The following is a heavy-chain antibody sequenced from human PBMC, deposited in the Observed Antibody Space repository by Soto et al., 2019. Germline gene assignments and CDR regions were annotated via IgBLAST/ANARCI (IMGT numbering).Heavy chain of an antibody. CDR1: GITFSNYV. D-gene: IGHD5-18*01. V-gene: IGHV3-23*01. CDR2: ISGSGTST. CDR3: AKEAGGGAAMVTSYFDY. J-gene: IGHJ4*02. Sequence: EVQLLESGGGLVQPGGSLRLSCAASGITFSNYVLSWVRQAPGKGLEWVSSISGSGTSTYYADSVKGRFSISRDTSKNTLYLHMSSLRADDTAIYYCAKEAGGGAAMVTSYFDYWGQGTLVTVSS.